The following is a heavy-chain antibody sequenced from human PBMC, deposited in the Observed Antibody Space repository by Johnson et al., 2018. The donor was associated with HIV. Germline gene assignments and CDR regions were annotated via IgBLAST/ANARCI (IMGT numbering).Heavy chain of an antibody. D-gene: IGHD6-13*01. Sequence: QVQLMESGGGVVQPGRSLRLSCAASGFIFSNYGMHWVRQAPGKGLEWLAVIWFDGSNIYYGDSVKGRFTISRDNSKNTVYLQMNGLRAEDTAVYHCAKDLYSSSWTNDAFDIWGQGTMVTVSS. CDR1: GFIFSNYG. CDR3: AKDLYSSSWTNDAFDI. V-gene: IGHV3-33*06. J-gene: IGHJ3*02. CDR2: IWFDGSNI.